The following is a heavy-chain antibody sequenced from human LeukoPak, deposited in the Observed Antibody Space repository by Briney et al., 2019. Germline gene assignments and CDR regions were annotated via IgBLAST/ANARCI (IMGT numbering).Heavy chain of an antibody. CDR3: ARLTRVYYYGSGSYYNSPYYMDV. V-gene: IGHV4-4*07. D-gene: IGHD3-10*01. Sequence: SETLSLTCTVSGGSISSYYWSWIRQPAGKGLEWIGRIYTSGSTNYNPSLKSRVTMSVDTSKNQFSLKLSSVTAADTAVYYCARLTRVYYYGSGSYYNSPYYMDVWGKGTTVTISS. CDR2: IYTSGST. CDR1: GGSISSYY. J-gene: IGHJ6*03.